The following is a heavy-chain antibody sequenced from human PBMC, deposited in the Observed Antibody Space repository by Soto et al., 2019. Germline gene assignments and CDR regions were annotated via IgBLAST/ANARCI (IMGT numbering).Heavy chain of an antibody. CDR1: GFALVDY. Sequence: QVHLVESGGGLVRPGESLRLSCTASGFALVDYMSWIRQAPGRGLDWVSYIDGSGTATYYTDSVKGRFTVSRDHAENSLYLQMDSLTAEDTAVYYCARDYRNKGFDHWGLGTLVTVSS. J-gene: IGHJ4*02. CDR2: IDGSGTAT. V-gene: IGHV3-11*01. D-gene: IGHD4-4*01. CDR3: ARDYRNKGFDH.